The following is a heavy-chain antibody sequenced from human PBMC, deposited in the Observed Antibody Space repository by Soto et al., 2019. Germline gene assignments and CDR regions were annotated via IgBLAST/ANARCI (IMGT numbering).Heavy chain of an antibody. J-gene: IGHJ4*02. D-gene: IGHD6-13*01. Sequence: SETLSLTCAVYGGSSSSFYWSWIRQSPGKGLEWIGEVNHSGSPIYDPSLKTRATISLDASKNQFSLTLSSLTAADTAVYYCADQTSAGYFDSWGQGTLVTVSS. V-gene: IGHV4-34*01. CDR1: GGSSSSFY. CDR2: VNHSGSP. CDR3: ADQTSAGYFDS.